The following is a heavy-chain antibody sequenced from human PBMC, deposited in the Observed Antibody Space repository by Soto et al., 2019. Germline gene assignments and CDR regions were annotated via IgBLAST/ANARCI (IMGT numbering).Heavy chain of an antibody. CDR3: ARSIGDFWSCLDWFDP. Sequence: PSETLSLTCTVSGGSISSYYWSWIRQPPGKGLEWIGYIYYSGSTNYNPSLKSRVTISVDTSKNQFSLKLSSVTAADTAVYYCARSIGDFWSCLDWFDPWGQGTLVTVSS. J-gene: IGHJ5*02. CDR1: GGSISSYY. V-gene: IGHV4-59*01. D-gene: IGHD3-3*01. CDR2: IYYSGST.